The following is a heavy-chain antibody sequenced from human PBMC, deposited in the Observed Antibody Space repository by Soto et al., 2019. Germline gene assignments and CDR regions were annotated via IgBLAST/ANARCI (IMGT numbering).Heavy chain of an antibody. D-gene: IGHD1-26*01. CDR3: ARVEVGATNGAFDM. J-gene: IGHJ3*02. Sequence: EVQLVESGGGLVQPGGSLRLSCAASGFTFSSYWMHWVRQTPGEGLVWISRVNTDGSITSYADSVKGRFTISRDNAKNTLYLQMNSLRAEDTAVYYCARVEVGATNGAFDMWGQGTVVTVSS. CDR1: GFTFSSYW. V-gene: IGHV3-74*01. CDR2: VNTDGSIT.